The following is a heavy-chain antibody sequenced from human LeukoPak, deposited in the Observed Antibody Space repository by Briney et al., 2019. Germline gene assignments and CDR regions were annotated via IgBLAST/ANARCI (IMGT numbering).Heavy chain of an antibody. Sequence: SETLSLTCTVSGGSISSYHWSWLRQPPGKGLEWIGYIYYSGSTSYNPSLKSRVTMSVDTSKNQFFLKLSSVTAADTAVYYCARDHYYDSSGYTFRHWGQGTLVTVSS. CDR3: ARDHYYDSSGYTFRH. CDR2: IYYSGST. D-gene: IGHD3-22*01. V-gene: IGHV4-59*01. CDR1: GGSISSYH. J-gene: IGHJ1*01.